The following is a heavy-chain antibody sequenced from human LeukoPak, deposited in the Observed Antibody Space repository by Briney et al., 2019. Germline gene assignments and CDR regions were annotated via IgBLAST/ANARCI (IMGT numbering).Heavy chain of an antibody. CDR1: GGSISSYY. V-gene: IGHV4-59*01. D-gene: IGHD3-3*01. Sequence: SETLSLTCTVSGGSISSYYWSWIRQPPGKGLEWIGYIYYSGSTNYNPSLKSRVTISVDTSKNQFSLKLSSVTAADTAVYYCARGYDFWSGYSPTYCYYGMDVWGQGTTVTVSS. J-gene: IGHJ6*02. CDR2: IYYSGST. CDR3: ARGYDFWSGYSPTYCYYGMDV.